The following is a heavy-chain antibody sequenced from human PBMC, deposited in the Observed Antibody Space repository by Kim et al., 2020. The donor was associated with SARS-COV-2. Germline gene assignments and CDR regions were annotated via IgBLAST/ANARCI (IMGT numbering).Heavy chain of an antibody. V-gene: IGHV4-31*03. J-gene: IGHJ6*02. D-gene: IGHD6-6*01. CDR2: IYYSGST. CDR1: GGSISSGGYY. Sequence: SETLSLTCTVSGGSISSGGYYWSWIRQHPGKGLEWIGYIYYSGSTYYNPSLKSRVTISVDTSKNQFSLKLSSVTAADTAVYYCASEAARHLTSPPYGMDVWGQGATVTVSS. CDR3: ASEAARHLTSPPYGMDV.